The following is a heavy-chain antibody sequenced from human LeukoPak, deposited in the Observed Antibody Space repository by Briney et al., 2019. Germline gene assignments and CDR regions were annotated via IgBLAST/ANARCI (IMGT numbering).Heavy chain of an antibody. Sequence: ASVKVSCKVSGYTLTELSMHWVRQAPGKGLEWMGGFDPEDGETICAQKFQGRVTMTEDTSTDTAYMELSSLRSEDTAVYYCATWRYCSSTSCYEPYYFDYWGQGTLVTVSS. CDR1: GYTLTELS. J-gene: IGHJ4*02. CDR3: ATWRYCSSTSCYEPYYFDY. CDR2: FDPEDGET. D-gene: IGHD2-2*01. V-gene: IGHV1-24*01.